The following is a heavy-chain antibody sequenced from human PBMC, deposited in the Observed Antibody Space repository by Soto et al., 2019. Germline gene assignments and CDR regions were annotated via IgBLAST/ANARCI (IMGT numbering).Heavy chain of an antibody. V-gene: IGHV4-31*03. CDR1: GVSISTAAYH. D-gene: IGHD6-25*01. Sequence: PSETLSLTCTVSGVSISTAAYHWSWIRQHPGKGLEWIGFIYYNGTTSYKPSLQSRISISPNTSKSQSSLRLTSVTAADTAVYYCARYRFSGRWSKFDYWGQGTLITV. CDR3: ARYRFSGRWSKFDY. J-gene: IGHJ4*02. CDR2: IYYNGTT.